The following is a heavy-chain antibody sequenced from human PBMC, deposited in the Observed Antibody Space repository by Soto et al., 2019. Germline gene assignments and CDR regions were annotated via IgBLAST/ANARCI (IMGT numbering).Heavy chain of an antibody. J-gene: IGHJ4*02. Sequence: GASVKVSCKASGYIFTGNYTHWVRQAPGQGLEYMGWINPNNGATNYAQNFQGRVTMTWDTSISTAYMEVRRLRSDDTAVYYCAPHYPDSSGYFDHWGQGTLVTVSS. V-gene: IGHV1-2*02. CDR2: INPNNGAT. D-gene: IGHD3-22*01. CDR3: APHYPDSSGYFDH. CDR1: GYIFTGNY.